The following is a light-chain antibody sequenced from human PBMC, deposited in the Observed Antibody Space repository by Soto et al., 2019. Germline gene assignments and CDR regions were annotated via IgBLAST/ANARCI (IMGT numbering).Light chain of an antibody. Sequence: QSALTQPASVSGSPGQSITISCAGTSSDIGSYNFVSWYQHHPGKAPKLIIYDVSSRPSGVSTRFSGSKSGNTASLAISGLQTEDEADYYCSSLTTTYTLIFGGGTKLT. V-gene: IGLV2-14*03. CDR2: DVS. CDR3: SSLTTTYTLI. J-gene: IGLJ2*01. CDR1: SSDIGSYNF.